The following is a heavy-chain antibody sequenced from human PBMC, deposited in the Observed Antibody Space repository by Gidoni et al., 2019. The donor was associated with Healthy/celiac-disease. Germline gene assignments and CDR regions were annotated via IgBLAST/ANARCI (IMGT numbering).Heavy chain of an antibody. CDR3: TTDRLESGGRWPNFDY. V-gene: IGHV3-15*01. Sequence: EVQLVESGGGLVKPGGSLRLSCAASGFTFSNAWMSWVRQAPGKGLEWVGRIKRKTYGGTTDYAAPVKGRFTISRDDSKNTLYLQMNSLKTEDTAVYYCTTDRLESGGRWPNFDYWGQGTLVTVSS. CDR2: IKRKTYGGTT. D-gene: IGHD2-15*01. J-gene: IGHJ4*02. CDR1: GFTFSNAW.